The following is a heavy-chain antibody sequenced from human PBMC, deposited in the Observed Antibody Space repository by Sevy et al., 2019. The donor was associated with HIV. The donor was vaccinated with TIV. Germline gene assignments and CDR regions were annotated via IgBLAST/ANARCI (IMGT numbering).Heavy chain of an antibody. V-gene: IGHV3-11*06. CDR2: ISSSSSYT. CDR1: GFTFSDYY. Sequence: GGSLRLSCAASGFTFSDYYMGWIRQAPGKGLEWVSYISSSSSYTNYADSVKGRFTISRDNAKNSLYLQMNSLRAEDTAVYYCARVRGVSYCGGDCYPNYFDYWGQGTLVTVSS. J-gene: IGHJ4*02. D-gene: IGHD2-21*02. CDR3: ARVRGVSYCGGDCYPNYFDY.